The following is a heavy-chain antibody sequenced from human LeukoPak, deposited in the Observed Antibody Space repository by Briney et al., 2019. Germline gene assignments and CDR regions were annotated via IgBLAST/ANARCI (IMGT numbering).Heavy chain of an antibody. CDR3: ASAYYYDSSGYYGY. D-gene: IGHD3-22*01. CDR2: ISYDGSNK. J-gene: IGHJ4*02. V-gene: IGHV3-30-3*01. CDR1: GFTFSSYA. Sequence: PGRSLRLSCAASGFTFSSYAMHWVRQAPGKGLEWVAVISYDGSNKYYADSVKGRFTISRDNSKNTLYLQMNSLRAEDTAVYYCASAYYYDSSGYYGYWGQGTLVTVSS.